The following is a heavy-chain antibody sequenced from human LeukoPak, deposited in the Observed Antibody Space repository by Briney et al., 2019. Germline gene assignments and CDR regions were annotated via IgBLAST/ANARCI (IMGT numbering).Heavy chain of an antibody. D-gene: IGHD7-27*01. CDR3: ASRKLGNDY. CDR2: IYHTGST. CDR1: GGSVSDYY. V-gene: IGHV4-59*02. Sequence: SEALSLTCTISGGSVSDYYWSWIRQSPGKGLEWIGYIYHTGSTSYSPSLKSRVTISADTSQNQFSLKLSSVTAADTAVYYCASRKLGNDYWGQGTLVTVSS. J-gene: IGHJ4*02.